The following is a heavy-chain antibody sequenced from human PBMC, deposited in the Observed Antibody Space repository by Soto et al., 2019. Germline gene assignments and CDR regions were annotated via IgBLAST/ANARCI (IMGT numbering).Heavy chain of an antibody. J-gene: IGHJ4*02. CDR1: GFPFSSYS. CDR3: ARMVTTVTTDY. D-gene: IGHD4-17*01. V-gene: IGHV3-21*01. CDR2: ISSSSSHI. Sequence: EVQLVESGGGLVKPGGSLRLSCAASGFPFSSYSTNWVRQAPGKGLEWVSSISSSSSHIYNADSVKGRFTISRDNAKNSLYLQMNSLRAEDTAVYYCARMVTTVTTDYWGQGTLVTVSS.